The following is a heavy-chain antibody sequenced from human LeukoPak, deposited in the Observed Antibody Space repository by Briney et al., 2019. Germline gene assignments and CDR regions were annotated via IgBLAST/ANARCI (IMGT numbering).Heavy chain of an antibody. CDR2: IITDTGNP. CDR3: AREVLRHDY. D-gene: IGHD3-10*01. V-gene: IGHV7-4-1*02. J-gene: IGHJ4*02. CDR1: GYTFTGHY. Sequence: GASVKVSCKASGYTFTGHYIHWVRQAPGQGLEWMGWIITDTGNPTYAQGFTGRFVFSVDTSVNTAYLQISSLKAEDTAVYYCAREVLRHDYWGQGTLVTVSS.